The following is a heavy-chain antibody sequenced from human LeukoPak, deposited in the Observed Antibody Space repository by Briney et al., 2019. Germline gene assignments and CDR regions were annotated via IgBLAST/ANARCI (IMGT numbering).Heavy chain of an antibody. D-gene: IGHD5-18*01. CDR3: ARGRYSYGYVRFYDY. J-gene: IGHJ4*02. V-gene: IGHV3-7*01. Sequence: GGSLRLSCAASGFTFSNYWMSWVRQAPGKGLEWVANIKQDGSEKYYVDSVKGRFTISRDNAKNSLYLQMNSLRAEDTAVYYCARGRYSYGYVRFYDYWGQGTLVTVSS. CDR2: IKQDGSEK. CDR1: GFTFSNYW.